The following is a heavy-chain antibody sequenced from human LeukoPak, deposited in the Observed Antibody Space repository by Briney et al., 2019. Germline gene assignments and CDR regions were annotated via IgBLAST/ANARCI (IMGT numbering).Heavy chain of an antibody. Sequence: RPGGSLRLSCAASASGLTFNSYAMSWVRQAPGKGLEWVSAISGSGSSTHYVDSVKGRFTISRDNSKNTLYLQMNSLRAEDTAVYYCARDEYYYDSSGLIDYWGQGTLVTVSS. V-gene: IGHV3-23*01. CDR2: ISGSGSST. J-gene: IGHJ4*02. D-gene: IGHD3-22*01. CDR1: ASGLTFNSYA. CDR3: ARDEYYYDSSGLIDY.